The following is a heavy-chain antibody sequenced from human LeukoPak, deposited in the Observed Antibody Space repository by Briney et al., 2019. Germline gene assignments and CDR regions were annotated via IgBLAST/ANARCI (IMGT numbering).Heavy chain of an antibody. CDR3: AKHFLWFGELSGGFDY. CDR2: ISGSGGST. D-gene: IGHD3-10*01. Sequence: GGSLRLSCAASGFTFTSYGMSWVRQAPGKGLEWVSGISGSGGSTYYADSVKGRFTISRDNSKNTLYLQMNSLRAEDTAVYYCAKHFLWFGELSGGFDYWGQGTLVTVSS. CDR1: GFTFTSYG. V-gene: IGHV3-23*01. J-gene: IGHJ4*02.